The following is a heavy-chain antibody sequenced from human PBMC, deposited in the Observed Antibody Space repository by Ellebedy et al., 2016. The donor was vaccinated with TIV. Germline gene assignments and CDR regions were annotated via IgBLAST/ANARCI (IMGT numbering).Heavy chain of an antibody. D-gene: IGHD3-3*01. CDR3: FWSGYYRGFDY. CDR1: GFTFSSYS. V-gene: IGHV3-48*04. CDR2: ISSSSSTI. Sequence: GESLKISXAASGFTFSSYSMNWVRQAPGKGLEWVSYISSSSSTIYYADSVKGRFTISRDNAKNSLYLQMNSLRAEDTALYYCFWSGYYRGFDYWGQGTLVTVSS. J-gene: IGHJ4*02.